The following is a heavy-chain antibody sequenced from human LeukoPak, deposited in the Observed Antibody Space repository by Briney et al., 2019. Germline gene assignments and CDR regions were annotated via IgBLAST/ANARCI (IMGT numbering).Heavy chain of an antibody. Sequence: GGSLRLSCAASGFTFSSYAMHWVRQAPGKGLEYVSAISSNGGSTYYANSVKGRFTISRDNSKNTLYLQVGSLRAEDMAVYYCAREGGLLWFGELSYWGQGTLVTVSS. CDR2: ISSNGGST. CDR1: GFTFSSYA. CDR3: AREGGLLWFGELSY. J-gene: IGHJ4*02. V-gene: IGHV3-64*01. D-gene: IGHD3-10*01.